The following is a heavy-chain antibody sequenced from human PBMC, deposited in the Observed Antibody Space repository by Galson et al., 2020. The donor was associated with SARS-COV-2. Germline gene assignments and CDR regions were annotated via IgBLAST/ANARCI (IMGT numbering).Heavy chain of an antibody. D-gene: IGHD3-10*01. Sequence: SVQVSCKASGGTFSSYAISWVRQAPGQGLEWMGGIIPIFGTANYAQKFQGRVTITADESTRTAYMALSSLRSEDTAVYYFASALGGDGSGSFYYFDYWGQGTLVTGSS. CDR2: IIPIFGTA. V-gene: IGHV1-69*13. CDR3: ASALGGDGSGSFYYFDY. CDR1: GGTFSSYA. J-gene: IGHJ4*02.